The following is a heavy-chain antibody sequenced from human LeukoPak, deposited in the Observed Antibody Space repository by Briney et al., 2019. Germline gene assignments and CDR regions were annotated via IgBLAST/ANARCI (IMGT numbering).Heavy chain of an antibody. V-gene: IGHV3-74*01. CDR1: GFSFSGYW. D-gene: IGHD6-19*01. J-gene: IGHJ4*02. Sequence: PGGSLRLSCTTSGFSFSGYWMHWVRQAPGKGLVWVSRINHDGSSTNYADSVKGRFTISRDNAKNSLYLQMNSLRAEDMAVYYCARDLGYSSGPNYWGQGTRVTVSS. CDR3: ARDLGYSSGPNY. CDR2: INHDGSST.